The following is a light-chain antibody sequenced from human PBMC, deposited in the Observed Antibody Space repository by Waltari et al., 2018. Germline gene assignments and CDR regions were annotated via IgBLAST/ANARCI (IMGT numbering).Light chain of an antibody. CDR1: TLRRYY. J-gene: IGLJ2*01. CDR2: GPG. V-gene: IGLV3-19*01. Sequence: CQGDTLRRYYASWYQQRPGQAPVLVLYGPGNRPSGIPDRFSGSTSGNTASLTITGAQAEDEADYYCHSRETFSTRLFGGGTRLTV. CDR3: HSRETFSTRL.